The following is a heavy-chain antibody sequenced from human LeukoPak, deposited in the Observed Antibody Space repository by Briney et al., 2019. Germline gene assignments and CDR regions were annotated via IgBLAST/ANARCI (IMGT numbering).Heavy chain of an antibody. J-gene: IGHJ4*02. V-gene: IGHV4-31*03. D-gene: IGHD5-18*01. Sequence: SETLSLTCTVSGGSISSGGYYWSWIRQHPGTGLEWIGYIYYSGSTYYNPSLKSRVTISVDTSKNQFSLRLSPVTAADTAVYYCATVDTAMPYYFDYWGQGTLVTVSS. CDR2: IYYSGST. CDR1: GGSISSGGYY. CDR3: ATVDTAMPYYFDY.